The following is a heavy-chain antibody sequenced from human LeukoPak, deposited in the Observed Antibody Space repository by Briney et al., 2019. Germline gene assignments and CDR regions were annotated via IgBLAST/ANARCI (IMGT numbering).Heavy chain of an antibody. CDR2: ISSSGRTT. V-gene: IGHV3-48*04. Sequence: PGGSLRLSCAASGFTFSSYSMSWVRQAPGKGLEWVSYISSSGRTTYYADSVKGRFTISRDNAKNSLYLQMNSLRAEDTAVYYCARATRGVGSDLDYWGQGTLVTVSS. CDR1: GFTFSSYS. D-gene: IGHD1-26*01. J-gene: IGHJ4*02. CDR3: ARATRGVGSDLDY.